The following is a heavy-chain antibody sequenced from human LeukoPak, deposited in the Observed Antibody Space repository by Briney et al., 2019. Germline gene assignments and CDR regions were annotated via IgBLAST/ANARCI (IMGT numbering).Heavy chain of an antibody. J-gene: IGHJ6*02. CDR2: INPKSDVT. Sequence: GASVKVSCKASGYTFTDYSIHWVRQAPGQGLEWMGSINPKSDVTNYAQKFQGRVTITRDTSISSGYMELPRLTSDDTAVYFCARKYLGKSDHWYFYFYGLDVWGQGTAVTVSS. D-gene: IGHD1-26*01. CDR3: ARKYLGKSDHWYFYFYGLDV. CDR1: GYTFTDYS. V-gene: IGHV1-2*02.